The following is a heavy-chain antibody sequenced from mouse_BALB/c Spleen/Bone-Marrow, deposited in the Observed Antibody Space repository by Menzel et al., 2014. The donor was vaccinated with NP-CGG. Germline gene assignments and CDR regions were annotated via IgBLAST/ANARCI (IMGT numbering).Heavy chain of an antibody. CDR3: ARIYYYGRDY. D-gene: IGHD1-1*01. J-gene: IGHJ2*01. V-gene: IGHV1-7*01. Sequence: VQLQQSGAELAKPGASVKMSCKASGYTFTNYWMHWVKQRPGQGLEWIGYINPSTGYIEYNQKFKDKATLTADKSSSTAYMQLSSLTSEDSAVYYCARIYYYGRDYWGQGTTLTVSS. CDR1: GYTFTNYW. CDR2: INPSTGYI.